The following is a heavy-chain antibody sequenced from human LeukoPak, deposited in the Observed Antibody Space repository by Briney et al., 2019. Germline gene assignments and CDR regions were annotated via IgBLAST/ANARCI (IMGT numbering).Heavy chain of an antibody. CDR3: ARTYSSSWPHRFDY. J-gene: IGHJ4*02. CDR2: IYYSGST. V-gene: IGHV4-59*08. Sequence: SETLSLTCTVSGGSISSYYWSWIRQPPGKGLEWIGYIYYSGSTNYNPSLKSRVTISVDTSKNQFSLKLSSVTAADTAVYYCARTYSSSWPHRFDYWGQGTLVTVSS. CDR1: GGSISSYY. D-gene: IGHD6-13*01.